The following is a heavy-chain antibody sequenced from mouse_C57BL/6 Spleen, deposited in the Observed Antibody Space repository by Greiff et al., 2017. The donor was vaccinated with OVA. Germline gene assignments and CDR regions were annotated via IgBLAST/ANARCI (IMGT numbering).Heavy chain of an antibody. V-gene: IGHV1-81*01. CDR2: IYPRSGNT. J-gene: IGHJ2*01. CDR3: ARSSYGSSQYYFDY. CDR1: GYTFTSYG. Sequence: QVQLQQSGAELARPGASVKLSCKASGYTFTSYGISWVKQRTGQGLEWIGEIYPRSGNTYYNEKFKGKATLTADKSSSTAYMELRSLTSEDSAVYFCARSSYGSSQYYFDYWGQGTTLTVSS. D-gene: IGHD1-1*01.